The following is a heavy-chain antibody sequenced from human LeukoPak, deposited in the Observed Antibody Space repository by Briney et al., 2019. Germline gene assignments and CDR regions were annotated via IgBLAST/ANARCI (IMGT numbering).Heavy chain of an antibody. CDR3: ARANRSWYAIDY. J-gene: IGHJ4*02. V-gene: IGHV4-59*12. D-gene: IGHD6-13*01. Sequence: SETLSLTCTVSGGSISSYYWSWIRQPPGKGLEWIGYIYYSGSTNYNPSLKSRVTISVDRSKNQFSLKLSSVTAADTAVYYCARANRSWYAIDYWGQGTLVTVSS. CDR2: IYYSGST. CDR1: GGSISSYY.